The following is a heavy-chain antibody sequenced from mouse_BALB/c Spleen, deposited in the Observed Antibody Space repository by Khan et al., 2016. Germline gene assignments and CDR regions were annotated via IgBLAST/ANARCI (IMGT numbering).Heavy chain of an antibody. CDR2: ISYSGST. J-gene: IGHJ3*01. CDR3: SSTVVAPRCAY. Sequence: EVQLQESGPGLVKPSQSLSLTCTVTGYSITSDYAWNWIRQFPGNKLEWMGYISYSGSTSYNPSLKSRISITRETSKNQFFLQLNSVTTEATATXYCSSTVVAPRCAYWGQGALVTVSA. CDR1: GYSITSDYA. V-gene: IGHV3-2*02. D-gene: IGHD1-1*01.